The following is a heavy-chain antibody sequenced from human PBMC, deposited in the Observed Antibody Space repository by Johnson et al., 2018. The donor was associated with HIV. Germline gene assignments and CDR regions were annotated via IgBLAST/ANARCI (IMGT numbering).Heavy chain of an antibody. V-gene: IGHV3-23*04. CDR2: INGGGGIT. J-gene: IGHJ3*02. CDR1: GFTVSTNY. Sequence: VQLVESGGGLVQPGRSLRLSCAASGFTVSTNYMNWVRQAPGKGLEWVSTINGGGGITYYADSVKGRFTISRDNSNNTLYLQMNSLRAEDTAVYYCAKDPGWFGEPGDAFDIWGQGTMVTVSS. CDR3: AKDPGWFGEPGDAFDI. D-gene: IGHD3-10*01.